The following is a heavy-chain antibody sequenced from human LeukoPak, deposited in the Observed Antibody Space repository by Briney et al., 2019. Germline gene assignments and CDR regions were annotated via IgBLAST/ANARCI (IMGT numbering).Heavy chain of an antibody. D-gene: IGHD6-13*01. CDR1: GFTFSRYW. Sequence: GGSLRLSCVASGFTFSRYWMHWVRQAPGKGLVWVSRISNDGSSTNYADSVKGRFTISRDNAKSTLYLEMNSLRAEDTAVYYCARVVAAVGSYHSDCWGQGTPVTVSS. CDR2: ISNDGSST. J-gene: IGHJ4*02. CDR3: ARVVAAVGSYHSDC. V-gene: IGHV3-74*01.